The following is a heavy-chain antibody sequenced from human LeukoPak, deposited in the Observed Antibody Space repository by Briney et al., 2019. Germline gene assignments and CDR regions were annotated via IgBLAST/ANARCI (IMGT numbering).Heavy chain of an antibody. Sequence: KPGGSLRLSCAASGFTFSTYSMTWVRQAPGEGLEWVSFISSNSGYIYYAASLKGRFTVSRDNAKNSLYLQMTSRRAADTAVYYCARGHDASPFDYWGRGTLVTVS. CDR2: ISSNSGYI. CDR3: ARGHDASPFDY. V-gene: IGHV3-21*01. D-gene: IGHD3-16*01. J-gene: IGHJ4*02. CDR1: GFTFSTYS.